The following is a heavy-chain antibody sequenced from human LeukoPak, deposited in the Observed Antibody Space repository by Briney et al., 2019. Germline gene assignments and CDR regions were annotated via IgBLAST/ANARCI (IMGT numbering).Heavy chain of an antibody. CDR1: GGSISSYY. CDR2: IYYSGST. V-gene: IGHV4-59*01. D-gene: IGHD5-18*01. Sequence: SETLSLTCTVSGGSISSYYWSWLRQPPGQGLEWIGYIYYSGSTNYNTSLQSRVTISVDTSKNQFSLKLSSVAAADTAGYYCARVGYSYGSNWFDPWGQGTLVTVSS. CDR3: ARVGYSYGSNWFDP. J-gene: IGHJ5*02.